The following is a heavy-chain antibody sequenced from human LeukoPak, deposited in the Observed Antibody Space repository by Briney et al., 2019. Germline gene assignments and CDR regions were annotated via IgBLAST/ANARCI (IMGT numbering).Heavy chain of an antibody. D-gene: IGHD3-10*01. CDR2: ISGSGGST. Sequence: PGGSLRLSCAASGFTFSSYAMSWVRQAPGKGLEWVSAISGSGGSTYYADSVKGRFTISRDNSRNTLYLQMNSLRAEDTAVYYCAKSFLTWFGEAELDPWGQGTLVTVSS. CDR1: GFTFSSYA. CDR3: AKSFLTWFGEAELDP. J-gene: IGHJ5*02. V-gene: IGHV3-23*01.